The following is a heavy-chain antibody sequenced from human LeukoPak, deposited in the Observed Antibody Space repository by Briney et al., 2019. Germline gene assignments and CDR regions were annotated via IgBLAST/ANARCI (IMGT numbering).Heavy chain of an antibody. CDR1: GFTVSSNY. CDR2: IYSGGST. D-gene: IGHD3-22*01. CDR3: ASYYYDGSGVYYFDY. V-gene: IGHV3-53*01. J-gene: IGHJ4*02. Sequence: GGSLRLSCAASGFTVSSNYMSWVRQAPGKGLEWVSVIYSGGSTYYADSVKGRFTISRDNSKNTLYLQMNSLRAEDTAVYYCASYYYDGSGVYYFDYWGQGTLVTVSS.